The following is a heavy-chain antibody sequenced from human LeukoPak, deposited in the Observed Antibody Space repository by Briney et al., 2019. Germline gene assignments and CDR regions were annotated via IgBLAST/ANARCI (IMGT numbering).Heavy chain of an antibody. D-gene: IGHD5/OR15-5a*01. J-gene: IGHJ4*02. Sequence: QPGGSLRLSCAASGFTFSSYWMHWVRQAPGKGLVWVSRINSDGSSTSYADSVKGRFTISRDNSKNTVYLQMNSLRVEDTAVYYCARGDGVYVYWGQGTLVTVSS. CDR1: GFTFSSYW. CDR2: INSDGSST. CDR3: ARGDGVYVY. V-gene: IGHV3-74*01.